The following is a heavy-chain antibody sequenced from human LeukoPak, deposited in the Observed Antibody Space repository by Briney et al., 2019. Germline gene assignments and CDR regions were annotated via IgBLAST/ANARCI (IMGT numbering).Heavy chain of an antibody. CDR1: GFTLSSYS. CDR3: ARAPVRGAVAGVDY. V-gene: IGHV3-21*01. Sequence: GGSLRLSCAASGFTLSSYSMNWVRQAPGKGLEWVSSISSSSSYIYYADSVKGRFTISRDNAKNSLYLQMNSLRAEDTAVYYCARAPVRGAVAGVDYWGQGTLVTVSS. D-gene: IGHD6-19*01. CDR2: ISSSSSYI. J-gene: IGHJ4*02.